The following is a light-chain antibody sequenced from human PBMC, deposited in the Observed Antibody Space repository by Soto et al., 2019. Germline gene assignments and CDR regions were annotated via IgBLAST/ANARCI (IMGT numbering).Light chain of an antibody. CDR1: QSVSSSY. CDR3: QQYGSSPLT. Sequence: EIELTQSPGTLSLSPGERATLSCRASQSVSSSYLAWYQQKPGQAPRLLSYDASSRATGIPDRFSGSGSGTDFTLTISRLEPEDLAVYYCQQYGSSPLTFGGGTKVDIK. CDR2: DAS. J-gene: IGKJ4*01. V-gene: IGKV3-20*01.